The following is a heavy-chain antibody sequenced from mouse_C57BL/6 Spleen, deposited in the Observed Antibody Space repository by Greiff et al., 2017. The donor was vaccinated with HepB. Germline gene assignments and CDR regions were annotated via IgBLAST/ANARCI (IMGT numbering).Heavy chain of an antibody. D-gene: IGHD2-3*01. Sequence: VQLVESGPELVKPGASVKISCKASGYAFSSSWMNWVKQRPGKGLEWIGRIYPGDGDTNYNGKFKGKATLTADKSSSTAYMQLSSLTSEDSAVYFCANQYDGFHFDYWGQGTTLTVSS. V-gene: IGHV1-82*01. CDR3: ANQYDGFHFDY. CDR2: IYPGDGDT. J-gene: IGHJ2*01. CDR1: GYAFSSSW.